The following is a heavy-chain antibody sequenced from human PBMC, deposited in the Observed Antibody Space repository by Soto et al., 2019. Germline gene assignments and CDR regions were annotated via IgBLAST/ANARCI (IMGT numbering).Heavy chain of an antibody. CDR3: ARYADYGSSSPRLYYYYGMDV. CDR1: GYSFTSYW. D-gene: IGHD6-6*01. V-gene: IGHV5-51*01. J-gene: IGHJ6*02. CDR2: IYPGDSDT. Sequence: PGESLKISCKGSGYSFTSYWIGWVRQMPGKGLEWMGIIYPGDSDTRYSPSFQGQVTISADKSISTAYLQWSSLKASDTAMYYCARYADYGSSSPRLYYYYGMDVWGQGTTVTVSS.